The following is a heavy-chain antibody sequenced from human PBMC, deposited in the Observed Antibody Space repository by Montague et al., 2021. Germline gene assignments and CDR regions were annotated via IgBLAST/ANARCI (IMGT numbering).Heavy chain of an antibody. Sequence: SETLSLTCSVSGVSIGEKSFYWGWVRQAPRRVLEWIGHMFYRGNTYYNPSLQSRVSISVDTSKNQFSLTLTSVTASDTAVYYCARRCYGDPQTDPEPANCALDVWGQGTSINVSS. V-gene: IGHV4-39*01. J-gene: IGHJ6*02. CDR1: GVSIGEKSFY. CDR2: MFYRGNT. D-gene: IGHD3-16*01. CDR3: ARRCYGDPQTDPEPANCALDV.